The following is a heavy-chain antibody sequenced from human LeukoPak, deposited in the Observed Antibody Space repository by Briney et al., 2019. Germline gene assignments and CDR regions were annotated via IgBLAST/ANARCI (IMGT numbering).Heavy chain of an antibody. D-gene: IGHD4-17*01. CDR1: GYSLTALA. Sequence: ASVKVSCKVSGYSLTALAIHWVRQAPGKGLEWMGRFDPDDGARIYSQRFQDRFLMTEDPSSDTAYMELSGLRSEDTAVYFCASDRTMTTVTSGQSWDDPWGQGTLVTVPS. V-gene: IGHV1-24*01. CDR2: FDPDDGAR. CDR3: ASDRTMTTVTSGQSWDDP. J-gene: IGHJ5*02.